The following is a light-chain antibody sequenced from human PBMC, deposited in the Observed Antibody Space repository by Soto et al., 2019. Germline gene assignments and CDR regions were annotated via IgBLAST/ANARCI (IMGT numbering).Light chain of an antibody. Sequence: DIQMTQSPSTLSASVGDRVTITCRASQTISNWLAWYQQKPGKAPKLLIFDASSLESGVPSRFSGSGSGTEFTLTISSLQADDFATYYCQQYNSQSSITFGQGTRLEIK. CDR3: QQYNSQSSIT. V-gene: IGKV1-5*01. CDR1: QTISNW. CDR2: DAS. J-gene: IGKJ5*01.